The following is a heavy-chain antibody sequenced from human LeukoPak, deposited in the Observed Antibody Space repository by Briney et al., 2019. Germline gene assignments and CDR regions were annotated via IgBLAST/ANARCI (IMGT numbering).Heavy chain of an antibody. CDR1: GYTFTSYD. CDR2: MNPNSGNT. J-gene: IGHJ4*02. V-gene: IGHV1-8*03. Sequence: ASVKVSCKASGYTFTSYDINWVRQATGQGLEWMGWMNPNSGNTGYAQQFQGRVTITRNTSISTAYMELSSLRSEDTAVYYCARPRGYYDSFDYWGQGTLVTVSS. CDR3: ARPRGYYDSFDY. D-gene: IGHD3-22*01.